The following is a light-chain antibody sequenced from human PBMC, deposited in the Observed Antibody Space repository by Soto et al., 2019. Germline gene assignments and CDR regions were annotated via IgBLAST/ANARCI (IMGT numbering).Light chain of an antibody. V-gene: IGKV1-9*01. CDR3: QQLNSDPIT. CDR1: QGFXSY. J-gene: IGKJ5*01. Sequence: IQLTQSASSLSASVGDSLTITCRASQGFXSYLVWFQQEPGEAPKFMXYAPSTLQSGVPSRFSGSGSGTDFTLTISSLQPEDFANYYCQQLNSDPITFGQGTRLEIK. CDR2: APS.